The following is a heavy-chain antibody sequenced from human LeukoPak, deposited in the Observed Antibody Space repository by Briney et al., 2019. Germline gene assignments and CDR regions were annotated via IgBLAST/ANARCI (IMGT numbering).Heavy chain of an antibody. CDR2: ISGYNGNT. V-gene: IGHV1-18*01. D-gene: IGHD2-21*01. CDR3: ARDVRVGGVIATYGMDV. Sequence: ASVKVSCKASGYTFSNYGISWVRQAPGQGLEWMGWISGYNGNTNYAQKLQGRITMTTDTSTSTAYMELRSLRSDDWAVFYCARDVRVGGVIATYGMDVWGQGTTVTVSS. CDR1: GYTFSNYG. J-gene: IGHJ6*02.